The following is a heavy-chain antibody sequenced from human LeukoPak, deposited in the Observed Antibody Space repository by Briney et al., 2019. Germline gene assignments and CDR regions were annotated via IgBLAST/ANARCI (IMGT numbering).Heavy chain of an antibody. CDR3: ARDGIGIAVAGTVFDY. V-gene: IGHV1-46*01. Sequence: ASVKVSCKASGYTFTSYYMHWVRQAPGQGLEWMGIINPSGGSTSYAQKFQGRVTMTRDTSTSTVYMELSSLRSEDTAVYYCARDGIGIAVAGTVFDYWGQGTLVTVSS. CDR1: GYTFTSYY. D-gene: IGHD6-19*01. CDR2: INPSGGST. J-gene: IGHJ4*02.